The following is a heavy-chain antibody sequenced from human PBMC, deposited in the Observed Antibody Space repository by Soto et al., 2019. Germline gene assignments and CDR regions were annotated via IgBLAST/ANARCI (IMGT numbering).Heavy chain of an antibody. CDR1: GFSFYIYA. J-gene: IGHJ4*02. CDR2: ISARGENT. CDR3: ATRGGENY. D-gene: IGHD2-21*01. V-gene: IGHV3-23*01. Sequence: GGSLRLSCAVSGFSFYIYAMSWVRQAPGKGMQWVSAISARGENTYYADSVKGRFIISRDNSQNMLYLQMSGLTAEDTAVYYCATRGGENYWGQGTLVTVSS.